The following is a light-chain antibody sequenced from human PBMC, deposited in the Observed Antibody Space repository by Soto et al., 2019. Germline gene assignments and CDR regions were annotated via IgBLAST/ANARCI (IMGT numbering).Light chain of an antibody. CDR2: DAS. J-gene: IGKJ1*01. Sequence: DIQMTQSPSTLSASVGDRVTITCRVSQSISSWLAWYQQKPGKAPKLLIYDASSLESGVPSRFSGSGSGTEFTLTISSLQPDDFATYYCQHYGTFGQGTKVEIK. CDR1: QSISSW. V-gene: IGKV1-5*01. CDR3: QHYGT.